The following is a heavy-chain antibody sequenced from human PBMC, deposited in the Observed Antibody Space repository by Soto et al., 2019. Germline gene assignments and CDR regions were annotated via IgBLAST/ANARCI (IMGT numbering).Heavy chain of an antibody. J-gene: IGHJ4*02. D-gene: IGHD3-9*01. CDR1: GYTFTSYG. CDR2: ISAYNGNT. V-gene: IGHV1-18*01. Sequence: ASVKVSCKASGYTFTSYGISWVRQAPGQGLEWMGWISAYNGNTNYAQKLQGRVTMTTETSTSTAYMELRSLRSDDTAVYYCARGRYDILTGSPHFDYWGQGTLVTVSS. CDR3: ARGRYDILTGSPHFDY.